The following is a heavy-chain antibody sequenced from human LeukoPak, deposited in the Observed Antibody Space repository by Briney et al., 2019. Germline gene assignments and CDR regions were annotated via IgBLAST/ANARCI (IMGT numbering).Heavy chain of an antibody. Sequence: ASVKVSCKASGYTFTGYYMHWVRQAPGQGLEWMGRINPSSGGTNSSQQSHGRVTMTRDTSLSTAYMELSMLRSEDTAVYYCARSNIVATRKLAFDPWGQGTLVTVSS. CDR3: ARSNIVATRKLAFDP. V-gene: IGHV1-2*06. J-gene: IGHJ5*02. CDR2: INPSSGGT. CDR1: GYTFTGYY. D-gene: IGHD5-12*01.